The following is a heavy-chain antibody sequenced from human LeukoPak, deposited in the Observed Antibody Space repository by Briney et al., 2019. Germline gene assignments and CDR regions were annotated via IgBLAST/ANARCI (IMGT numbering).Heavy chain of an antibody. D-gene: IGHD3-22*01. V-gene: IGHV1-8*03. CDR1: GYTFTSYG. CDR2: MNPNSGNT. J-gene: IGHJ4*02. CDR3: AREDYYDSGSNDY. Sequence: ASVKVSCKASGYTFTSYGINWVRQATGQGLEWMGWMNPNSGNTAYAQKFQGRVTITRNTSISTAYMELSSLRSEDTAVYYCAREDYYDSGSNDYWGQGTLVTVSS.